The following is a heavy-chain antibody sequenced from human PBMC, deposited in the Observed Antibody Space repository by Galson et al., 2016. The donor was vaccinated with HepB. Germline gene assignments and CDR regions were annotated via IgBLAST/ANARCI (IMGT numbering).Heavy chain of an antibody. Sequence: SLRLSCAASGFAFSDYYMNWIRQAPGKGLEWVSYISSGGSTQMYAESVQGRFTISRDNTKNPVYLQMDSLRAEDTALYFCARDSTGWNFDYWGQGALVTVSS. V-gene: IGHV3-11*01. J-gene: IGHJ4*02. D-gene: IGHD2-8*02. CDR2: ISSGGSTQ. CDR1: GFAFSDYY. CDR3: ARDSTGWNFDY.